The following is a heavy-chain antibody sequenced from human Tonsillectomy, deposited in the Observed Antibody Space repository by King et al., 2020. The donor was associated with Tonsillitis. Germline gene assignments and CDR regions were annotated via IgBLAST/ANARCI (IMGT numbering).Heavy chain of an antibody. CDR1: GDSISTNS. CDR2: IYRNGST. V-gene: IGHV4-4*07. Sequence: VQLQESGPGLVKPSETLSLTCTVSGDSISTNSWSWIRQPAGKALEWIGRIYRNGSTNFYPSLRSRVSMSVDTSKNQFSLRLRSVSAADTAVYYCARHVPQYSTSTWFDPWGQGTLVIVSS. D-gene: IGHD2-21*01. J-gene: IGHJ5*02. CDR3: ARHVPQYSTSTWFDP.